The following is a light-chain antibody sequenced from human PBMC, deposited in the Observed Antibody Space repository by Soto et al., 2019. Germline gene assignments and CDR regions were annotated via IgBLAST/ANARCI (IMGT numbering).Light chain of an antibody. CDR2: DAS. CDR1: QSISSY. J-gene: IGKJ1*01. V-gene: IGKV3-11*01. CDR3: QQRRNWPQT. Sequence: DILLTQSPATLSLSPGERATLSCRASQSISSYLSWYQQKPGQAPRLLIYDASNRATVIPARFSGRGSGADFTLTISSLEPEDFAVYYCQQRRNWPQTFGQGTKVEIK.